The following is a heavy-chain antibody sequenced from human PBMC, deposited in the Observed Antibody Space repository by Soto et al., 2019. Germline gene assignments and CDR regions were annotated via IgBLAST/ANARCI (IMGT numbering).Heavy chain of an antibody. Sequence: QVQLVQSGAEVKKPGSSVKVSCKASGGTFSSYAISWVRQAPGQGLEWMGGIIPIFGTANYAQKFQGRVTITADESTSTDYLELCSVRSEDTAVYYWARVRYCSSTSCRGDYYYYGMDVWGQGTTVTVSS. V-gene: IGHV1-69*01. CDR2: IIPIFGTA. D-gene: IGHD2-2*01. J-gene: IGHJ6*02. CDR3: ARVRYCSSTSCRGDYYYYGMDV. CDR1: GGTFSSYA.